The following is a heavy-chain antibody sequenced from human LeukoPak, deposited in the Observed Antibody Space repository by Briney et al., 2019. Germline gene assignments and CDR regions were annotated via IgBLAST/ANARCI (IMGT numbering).Heavy chain of an antibody. CDR3: ARDSGSTSWAYS. CDR1: GFSVSENY. D-gene: IGHD6-6*01. J-gene: IGHJ4*02. CDR2: INRDGTT. Sequence: GGSLRLSCAASGFSVSENYMSWVRQAPGKGLEWFCVINRDGTTDYAESVKGRFTISRDIAENTLSLQMNSLRVQDTALYYCARDSGSTSWAYSWGQGTLVSVSS. V-gene: IGHV3-66*02.